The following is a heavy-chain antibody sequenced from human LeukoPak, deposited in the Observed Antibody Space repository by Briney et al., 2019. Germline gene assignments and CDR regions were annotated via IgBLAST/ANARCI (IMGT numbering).Heavy chain of an antibody. D-gene: IGHD1-7*01. CDR3: AREVNYNYYYYGMDV. J-gene: IGHJ6*02. CDR2: IYHSGST. Sequence: PSGTLSLTCAVSGGSISSSNWWSWVRQPPGKGLEWIGEIYHSGSTNYNPSLKSRVTISVDKSKNQFSLQLNSVTPEDTAVYYCAREVNYNYYYYGMDVWGQGTTVTVSS. V-gene: IGHV4-4*02. CDR1: GGSISSSNW.